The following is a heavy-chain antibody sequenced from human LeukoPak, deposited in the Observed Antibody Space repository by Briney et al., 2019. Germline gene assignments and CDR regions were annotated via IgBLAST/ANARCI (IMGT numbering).Heavy chain of an antibody. CDR2: ISTDNRYI. CDR1: GFTFSNYA. D-gene: IGHD6-13*01. V-gene: IGHV3-21*01. CDR3: VRDSESHSSSWPDAFDI. Sequence: GGSLRLSCAASGFTFSNYAMRWVRQAPGKGLEWVSSISTDNRYIYYADSLKGRLTISRDNAKNSLYLQMNSLRAEDTAVYYCVRDSESHSSSWPDAFDIWGQGTMVTVSS. J-gene: IGHJ3*02.